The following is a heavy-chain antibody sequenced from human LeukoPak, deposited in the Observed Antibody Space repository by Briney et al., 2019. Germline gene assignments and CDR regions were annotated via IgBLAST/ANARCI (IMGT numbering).Heavy chain of an antibody. Sequence: GGSLRLSCAASGFTVSSNYVSWVRQAPGKGLEWVSVIYSGGTTYYADSVKGRFTISRDNSKNTLYLQMNSLRAEDTAVYYCARWTPFFVRAHAFDIWGQGTMVTVSS. CDR1: GFTVSSNY. V-gene: IGHV3-53*01. CDR3: ARWTPFFVRAHAFDI. J-gene: IGHJ3*02. D-gene: IGHD3-10*02. CDR2: IYSGGTT.